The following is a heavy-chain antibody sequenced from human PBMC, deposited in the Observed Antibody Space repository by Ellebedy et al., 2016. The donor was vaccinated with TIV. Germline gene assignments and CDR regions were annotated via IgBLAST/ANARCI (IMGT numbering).Heavy chain of an antibody. V-gene: IGHV3-11*01. CDR2: IGTSGNIV. D-gene: IGHD4-17*01. CDR1: GFTFSDYY. J-gene: IGHJ4*02. Sequence: GGSLRLSCAASGFTFSDYYINWIRQAPGEGLEWIAFIGTSGNIVYYADSVKGRFTISRDNAKNSVFLQMDSLRVEDTAVYYCARETKADYDDFWGLGTLVTVSS. CDR3: ARETKADYDDF.